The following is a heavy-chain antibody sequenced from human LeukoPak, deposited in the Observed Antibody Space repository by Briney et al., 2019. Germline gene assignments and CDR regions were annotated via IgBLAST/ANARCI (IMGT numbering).Heavy chain of an antibody. CDR1: GFTVGSNY. V-gene: IGHV3-53*01. J-gene: IGHJ3*02. D-gene: IGHD3-10*01. CDR2: IYSGGST. Sequence: PGGSLRLSCAASGFTVGSNYMSWVRQAPGKGLEWVSVIYSGGSTYYADSVKGRFTISRDNSKNTLYLQMNSLRAEDTAVYYCASEAGVRGVTHGGAFDIWGQGTMVTVSS. CDR3: ASEAGVRGVTHGGAFDI.